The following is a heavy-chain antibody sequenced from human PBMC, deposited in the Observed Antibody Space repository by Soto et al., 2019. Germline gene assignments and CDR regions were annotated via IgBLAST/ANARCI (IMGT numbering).Heavy chain of an antibody. CDR1: GFTFSSYR. J-gene: IGHJ4*02. Sequence: PXGSLRLSCAASGFTFSSYRMNWVRQAPGKGLEWVSSISSSSSYIYYADSVKGRFTISRDNAKNSLYLQMNSLRAEDTAVYYCARDQQWLVRYFDDWGQGTLVTVSS. V-gene: IGHV3-21*01. CDR3: ARDQQWLVRYFDD. CDR2: ISSSSSYI. D-gene: IGHD6-19*01.